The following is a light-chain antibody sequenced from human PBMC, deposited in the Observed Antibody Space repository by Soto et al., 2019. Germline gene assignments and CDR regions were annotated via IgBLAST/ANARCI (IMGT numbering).Light chain of an antibody. CDR2: KAS. V-gene: IGKV1-5*03. CDR3: QQYNSYQYT. J-gene: IGKJ2*01. CDR1: QSISSW. Sequence: DIQMTQSPSTLSASVGDRVTNTCRASQSISSWLAWYQQKPGKAPKLLIYKASSLESGVPSRFSGSGSGTEFTLTISSLQPDDFATYYCQQYNSYQYTFGQGTKLEIK.